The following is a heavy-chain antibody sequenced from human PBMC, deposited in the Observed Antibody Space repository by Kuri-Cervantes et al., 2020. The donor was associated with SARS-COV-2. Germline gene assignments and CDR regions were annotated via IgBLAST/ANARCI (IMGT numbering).Heavy chain of an antibody. D-gene: IGHD6-13*01. CDR2: ISGSGGST. CDR3: ARDPAAGLYYYYMDV. V-gene: IGHV3-23*01. CDR1: GFTFSDYY. J-gene: IGHJ6*03. Sequence: GESLKISCAASGFTFSDYYMSWIRQAPGKGLEWVSAISGSGGSTYYADSVKGRFTISRDNSKNTLYLQMNSLRAEDTAVYYCARDPAAGLYYYYMDVWGKGTTVTVSS.